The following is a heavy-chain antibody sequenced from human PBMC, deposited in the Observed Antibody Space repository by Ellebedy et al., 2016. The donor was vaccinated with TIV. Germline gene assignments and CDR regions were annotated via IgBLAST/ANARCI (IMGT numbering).Heavy chain of an antibody. V-gene: IGHV1-69*06. Sequence: AASVKVSCKASGGTFSSYSMIWVRQAPGQGLEWMGGIIPIFGTPDYAQSFQGRVTITADTSTSPAYMELSSLRSEDTAVYYCARGTYSSSWYGMDFWGQGTPVTVSS. D-gene: IGHD6-13*01. CDR3: ARGTYSSSWYGMDF. CDR1: GGTFSSYS. J-gene: IGHJ4*02. CDR2: IIPIFGTP.